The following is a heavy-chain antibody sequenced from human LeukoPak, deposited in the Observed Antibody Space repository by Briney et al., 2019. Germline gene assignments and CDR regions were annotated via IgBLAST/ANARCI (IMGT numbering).Heavy chain of an antibody. CDR3: ASPRHYYYDSSGYLDY. CDR1: GFTFSSYA. J-gene: IGHJ4*02. V-gene: IGHV3-23*01. CDR2: ISGSGGST. Sequence: GGSLRLSCAASGFTFSSYAMSWVRQAPGKGLEWVSAISGSGGSTYYADSVKGRFTITRDNSKNTLYLQMNSLRAEDTAVYYCASPRHYYYDSSGYLDYWGQGTLVTVSS. D-gene: IGHD3-22*01.